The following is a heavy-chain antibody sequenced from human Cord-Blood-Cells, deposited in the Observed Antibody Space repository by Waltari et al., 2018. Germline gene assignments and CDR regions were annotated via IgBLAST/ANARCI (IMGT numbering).Heavy chain of an antibody. CDR2: INPNSGGT. CDR3: ARARQVVAQGRDDTEGYFDL. J-gene: IGHJ2*01. Sequence: QVQLVQSGAEVKKPGASVKVSCKASGYTFTGYYMHWVRQAPGQGLEWMGWINPNSGGTNYAQKFQGWVTMTRDTSISTAYMELSRLRSDDTAVYYCARARQVVAQGRDDTEGYFDLWGRGTLVTVSS. D-gene: IGHD2-15*01. CDR1: GYTFTGYY. V-gene: IGHV1-2*04.